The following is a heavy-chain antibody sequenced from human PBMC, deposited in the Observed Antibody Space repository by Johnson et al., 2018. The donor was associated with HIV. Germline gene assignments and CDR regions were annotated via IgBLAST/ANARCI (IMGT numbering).Heavy chain of an antibody. CDR2: ISYDGSSK. J-gene: IGHJ3*02. D-gene: IGHD1-26*01. V-gene: IGHV3-30-3*01. CDR3: ARDDRIVGASMGAFDI. CDR1: GFTFSGSA. Sequence: VQLVESGGGLVQPGGSLKLSCAASGFTFSGSAMHWVRQASGKGLEWVAVISYDGSSKYYADSVKGRFTLSGDNSKNTLYLQVNSLRAEDTAVYYCARDDRIVGASMGAFDIGGQGTMVTVSS.